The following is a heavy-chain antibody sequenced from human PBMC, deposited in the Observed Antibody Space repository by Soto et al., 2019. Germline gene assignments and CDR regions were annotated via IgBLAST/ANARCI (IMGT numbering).Heavy chain of an antibody. Sequence: EVHLAESGGRLVQPGGSLRLSCAASGFRFSDYSMNWVRQAPGRGLEWVSYISSSSFTIHYADSVEGRLAIARYNAKNSMYMQMSIRKGADRAVYYCARDNNGFRSVDVDYWGQGALVTVSS. CDR2: ISSSSFTI. CDR3: ARDNNGFRSVDVDY. D-gene: IGHD1-20*01. J-gene: IGHJ4*02. V-gene: IGHV3-48*01. CDR1: GFRFSDYS.